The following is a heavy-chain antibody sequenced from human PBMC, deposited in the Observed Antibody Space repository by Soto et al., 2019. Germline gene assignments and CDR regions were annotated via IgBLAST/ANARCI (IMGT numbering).Heavy chain of an antibody. J-gene: IGHJ6*02. CDR3: VQTRCGGDCLQSYSSHSYYGLDV. Sequence: QITLKESGPPLVKPTQTLTLTCTFSGLSLSTIGEGVGWIRQPPGKALEWLALVYWDDDKRYSPSLKSRLTITKDTSVNQVVLTMTNMGPVDTATYYCVQTRCGGDCLQSYSSHSYYGLDVWGQGTTVTVSS. V-gene: IGHV2-5*02. D-gene: IGHD2-21*02. CDR1: GLSLSTIGEG. CDR2: VYWDDDK.